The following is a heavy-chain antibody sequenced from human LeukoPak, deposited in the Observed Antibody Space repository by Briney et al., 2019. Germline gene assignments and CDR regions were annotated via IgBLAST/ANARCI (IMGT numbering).Heavy chain of an antibody. J-gene: IGHJ4*02. CDR1: AFTFSSYA. D-gene: IGHD6-25*01. V-gene: IGHV3-21*01. CDR3: AREISSSGCLDY. Sequence: GGSLRLSCAASAFTFSSYAMSWVRQAPGKGLEWVSSITSSSGYIYYADSVKGRFTISRDNAKKSLYLQMNSLRAEDTAVYYCAREISSSGCLDYWGQGTLVTVSS. CDR2: ITSSSGYI.